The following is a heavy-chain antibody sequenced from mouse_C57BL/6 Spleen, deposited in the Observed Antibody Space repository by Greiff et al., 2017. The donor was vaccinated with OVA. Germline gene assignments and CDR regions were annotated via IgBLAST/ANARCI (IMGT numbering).Heavy chain of an antibody. V-gene: IGHV5-16*01. CDR2: INYDGSST. D-gene: IGHD1-1*01. CDR1: GFTFSDYY. CDR3: ARDPIGSSYDWYFDV. J-gene: IGHJ1*03. Sequence: DVKLVESEGGLVQPGSSMKLSCTASGFTFSDYYMAWVRQVPEKGLEWVANINYDGSSTYYLDSLKSRFIISRDNAKNILYLQMSSLKSEDTATYYCARDPIGSSYDWYFDVWGTGTTVTVSS.